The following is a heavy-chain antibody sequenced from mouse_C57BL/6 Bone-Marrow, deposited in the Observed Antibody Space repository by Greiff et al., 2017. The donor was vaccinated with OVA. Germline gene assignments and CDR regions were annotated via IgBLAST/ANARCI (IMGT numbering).Heavy chain of an antibody. D-gene: IGHD2-5*01. CDR1: GYTFTSYG. V-gene: IGHV1-81*01. J-gene: IGHJ3*01. CDR3: ARNGYSNYAY. CDR2: IYPRSGNT. Sequence: QVQLKQSGAELARPGASVKLSCKASGYTFTSYGISWVKQRTGQGLEWIGEIYPRSGNTYYNEKFKGKATLTADKSSSTAYMELRSLTSEDSAVYFCARNGYSNYAYWGQGTLVTVSA.